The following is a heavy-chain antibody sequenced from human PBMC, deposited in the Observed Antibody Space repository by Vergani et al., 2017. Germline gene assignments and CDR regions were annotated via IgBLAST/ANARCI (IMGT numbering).Heavy chain of an antibody. D-gene: IGHD2-21*02. V-gene: IGHV1-2*02. CDR2: INPNGDAT. CDR3: ARDPRGYGGDPEDYYYGMDV. Sequence: QVQLVQSGAELKKPGASVRVSCKASGFIFTDYYIHWMRQAPGQGLEWIGWINPNGDATHYAQNFRGRVTLTRDTSRTTAYMDLASLTSDDTAIYYCARDPRGYGGDPEDYYYGMDVWGQGTTVTVSS. CDR1: GFIFTDYY. J-gene: IGHJ6*02.